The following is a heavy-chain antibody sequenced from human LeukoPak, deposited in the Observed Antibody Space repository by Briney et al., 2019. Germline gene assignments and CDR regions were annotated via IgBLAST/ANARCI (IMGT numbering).Heavy chain of an antibody. J-gene: IGHJ4*02. Sequence: GGSLRLSCAASGVTFSNYAMSWVRQAPGKGLEWVSGISDIGDGTYYADSVKGRFTISIDNSKNTLFLQMNSLRAEDTAVYYCANARWYLDYWGQGTLVTVSS. CDR1: GVTFSNYA. D-gene: IGHD4-23*01. V-gene: IGHV3-23*01. CDR3: ANARWYLDY. CDR2: ISDIGDGT.